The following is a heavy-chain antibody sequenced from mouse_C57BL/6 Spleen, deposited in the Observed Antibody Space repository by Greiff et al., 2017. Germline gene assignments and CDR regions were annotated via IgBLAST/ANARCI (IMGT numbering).Heavy chain of an antibody. J-gene: IGHJ4*01. CDR1: GYTFTSYW. D-gene: IGHD2-3*01. V-gene: IGHV1-64*01. Sequence: QVQLQQPGAELVKPGASVKLSCKASGYTFTSYWMHWVKQRPGQGLEWIGMIHPNSGSTNYNEKFKSKATLTVDKSSSTAYMQLSSLTSEDSAVYYCARWLLHYAMDYWGQGTSVTVSS. CDR3: ARWLLHYAMDY. CDR2: IHPNSGST.